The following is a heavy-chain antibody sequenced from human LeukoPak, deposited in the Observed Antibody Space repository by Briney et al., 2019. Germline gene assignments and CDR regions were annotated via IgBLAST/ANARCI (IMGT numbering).Heavy chain of an antibody. Sequence: GGSLRLSCAASGFTFDDYAMHWVRQAPGKGLEWVSGISWNSGSIGYADSVKGRFTISRDNSKNTLYLQMNSLRAEDTAVYYRAKESLGGDYYGSAIDYWGQGTLVTVSS. J-gene: IGHJ4*02. CDR1: GFTFDDYA. CDR3: AKESLGGDYYGSAIDY. D-gene: IGHD3-10*01. CDR2: ISWNSGSI. V-gene: IGHV3-9*01.